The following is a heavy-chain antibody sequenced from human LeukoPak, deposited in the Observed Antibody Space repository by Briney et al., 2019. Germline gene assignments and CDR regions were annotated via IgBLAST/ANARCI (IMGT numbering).Heavy chain of an antibody. J-gene: IGHJ5*02. Sequence: SETLSLTCTVSGGSISSGGYYWSWIRQHPGKGLEWIGYIYYSGSTYYNPSLKGRVTLSVDTSKNQFSLKLSSVTAADAAVYYCARSAVGAGKGCLDPWGQGTLVTVSS. CDR1: GGSISSGGYY. CDR3: ARSAVGAGKGCLDP. CDR2: IYYSGST. D-gene: IGHD1-26*01. V-gene: IGHV4-31*03.